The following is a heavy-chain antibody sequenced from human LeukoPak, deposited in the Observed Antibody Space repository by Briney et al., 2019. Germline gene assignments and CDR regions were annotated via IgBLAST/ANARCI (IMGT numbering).Heavy chain of an antibody. CDR2: INHGGST. V-gene: IGHV4-34*01. CDR1: GGSFSGDY. CDR3: ARASGWYKVYYYYMDV. D-gene: IGHD6-19*01. J-gene: IGHJ6*03. Sequence: SETLSLTCAVYGGSFSGDYWSWIRQPPGKGLEWIGEINHGGSTNYNASLKSRVAISVDTSKNQFSLNLSSVTAADTAVYYCARASGWYKVYYYYMDVWGKGTTVTVSS.